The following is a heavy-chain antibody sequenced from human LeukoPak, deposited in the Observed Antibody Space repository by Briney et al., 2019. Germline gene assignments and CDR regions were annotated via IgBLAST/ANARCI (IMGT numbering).Heavy chain of an antibody. CDR3: ARDHSVYSSGGRWFDP. Sequence: SETLSLTCTVSGYSISSGHYWGWIRQPPGKGLEWIGTIYHGGNTYYNPSLKSRVTISVDTSKNQFSLKLSSVTAADTAVYYCARDHSVYSSGGRWFDPWGQGTLVTVSS. J-gene: IGHJ5*02. V-gene: IGHV4-38-2*02. CDR2: IYHGGNT. CDR1: GYSISSGHY. D-gene: IGHD6-19*01.